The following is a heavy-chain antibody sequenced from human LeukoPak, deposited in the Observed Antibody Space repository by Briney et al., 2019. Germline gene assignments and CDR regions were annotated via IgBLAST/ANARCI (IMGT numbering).Heavy chain of an antibody. CDR3: ARVGPDYDDSKQLPFDY. CDR1: GVSISSGGYY. Sequence: PSETLSLTCTVSGVSISSGGYYWSWIRQHPGKGLEWIGYIYYSGSTYYNPSLKSRVTISVDTSKNQFSLKLSSVTAADTAVYYCARVGPDYDDSKQLPFDYWGQGTLVTVSS. V-gene: IGHV4-31*03. CDR2: IYYSGST. D-gene: IGHD3-22*01. J-gene: IGHJ4*02.